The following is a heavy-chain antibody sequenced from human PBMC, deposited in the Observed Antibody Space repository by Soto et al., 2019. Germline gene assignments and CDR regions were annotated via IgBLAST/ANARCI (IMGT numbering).Heavy chain of an antibody. V-gene: IGHV3-48*03. CDR1: GFTFSTYE. J-gene: IGHJ6*02. CDR3: AREHSSGYYYYGMDV. Sequence: PGGSLRLSCAASGFTFSTYEMNWVRQAPGKGLEWVSYISSSGTTIYYADSVKGRFTISRDNAKNSPYLQMNSLRAEDTAVYYCAREHSSGYYYYGMDVWGQGTTVTVSS. D-gene: IGHD3-22*01. CDR2: ISSSGTTI.